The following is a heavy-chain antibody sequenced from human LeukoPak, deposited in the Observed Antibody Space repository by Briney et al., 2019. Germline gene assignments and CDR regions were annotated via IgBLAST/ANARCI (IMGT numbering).Heavy chain of an antibody. CDR2: IYSDGTI. Sequence: GGSLRLSCAASGFTVSSNYMSWVRQAPGKGLEWVSVIYSDGTISYADSVKGRFTISRDNSENTLYLQMNSLRVEDTAVYYCAREVGGRAFGQWGQGTLVTVSS. CDR3: AREVGGRAFGQ. D-gene: IGHD1-26*01. CDR1: GFTVSSNY. V-gene: IGHV3-66*01. J-gene: IGHJ4*02.